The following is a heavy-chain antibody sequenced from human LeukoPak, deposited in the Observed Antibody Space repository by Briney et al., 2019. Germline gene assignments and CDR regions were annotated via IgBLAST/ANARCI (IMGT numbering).Heavy chain of an antibody. J-gene: IGHJ4*02. CDR2: IRYDGSNK. CDR3: AKGAYYYDSSGYPRDDY. CDR1: GFTVSSNY. V-gene: IGHV3-30*02. D-gene: IGHD3-22*01. Sequence: GGSLRLSCAASGFTVSSNYMSWVRQAPGTGLEWVAFIRYDGSNKYYADSVKGRFTISRDNSKNTLYLQMNSLRAEDTAVYYCAKGAYYYDSSGYPRDDYWGQGTLVTVSS.